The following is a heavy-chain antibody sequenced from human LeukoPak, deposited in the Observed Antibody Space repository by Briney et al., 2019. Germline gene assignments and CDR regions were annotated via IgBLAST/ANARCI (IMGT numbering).Heavy chain of an antibody. CDR3: AKAIVAVGVADLFDY. CDR2: VSGSGGFT. J-gene: IGHJ4*02. Sequence: ASVKVSCKASGYTFSSYAMSWVRQAPGMGLEWVSAVSGSGGFTYYADSVKGRLFISRDNSKNTLYLQMTSLRPEDTAVYYCAKAIVAVGVADLFDYWGQGILVTVSS. D-gene: IGHD3-3*01. V-gene: IGHV3-23*01. CDR1: GYTFSSYA.